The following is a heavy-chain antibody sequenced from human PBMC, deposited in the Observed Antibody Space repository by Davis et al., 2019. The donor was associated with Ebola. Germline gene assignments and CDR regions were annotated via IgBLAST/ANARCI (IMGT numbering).Heavy chain of an antibody. CDR2: IYYSGST. D-gene: IGHD3-3*01. V-gene: IGHV4-39*01. CDR3: ARLFTIFGVVGDWFDP. Sequence: SETLSLTCTVSGGSISSSSYYWGWIRQPPGKGLEWIGSIYYSGSTYYNPSLKSRVTISVDTSKNQFSLKLSSVTAADTAVYYCARLFTIFGVVGDWFDPWGQGTLVTVSS. CDR1: GGSISSSSYY. J-gene: IGHJ5*02.